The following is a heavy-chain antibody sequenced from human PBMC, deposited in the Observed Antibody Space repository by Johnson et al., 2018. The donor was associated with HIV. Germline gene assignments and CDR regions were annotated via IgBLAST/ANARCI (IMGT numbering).Heavy chain of an antibody. Sequence: QVQLVESGGGVVQPGRSLRLSCAASGFTFSSCGMHWVRQAPGKGLEWVAVISYDGSYRYYADSVKGRFTISRDNSKNTLYLQMNSLRAEDTAVYYCASSSVVDDAFDIWGQGTMVTVSS. D-gene: IGHD2-15*01. CDR3: ASSSVVDDAFDI. V-gene: IGHV3-30*03. CDR1: GFTFSSCG. J-gene: IGHJ3*02. CDR2: ISYDGSYR.